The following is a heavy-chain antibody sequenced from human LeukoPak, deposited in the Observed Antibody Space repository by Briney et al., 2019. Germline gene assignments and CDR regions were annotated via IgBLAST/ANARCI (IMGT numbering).Heavy chain of an antibody. Sequence: ASVKVSCKASGNTFTRYYMHWVRQAPGQGLEWMGIINPSGVSTIYAQNFQGRVTMTRDTSTSTVYMEPSSLRSEDTAVYYCARDQDDYGLFDYWGQGTLVTVSS. CDR2: INPSGVST. CDR1: GNTFTRYY. CDR3: ARDQDDYGLFDY. V-gene: IGHV1-46*01. D-gene: IGHD4-17*01. J-gene: IGHJ4*02.